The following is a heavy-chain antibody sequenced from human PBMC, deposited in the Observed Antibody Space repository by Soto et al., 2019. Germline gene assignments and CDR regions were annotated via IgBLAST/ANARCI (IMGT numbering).Heavy chain of an antibody. J-gene: IGHJ4*02. Sequence: GGSLRLSCTASGFTFGDYAMSWFRQAPGEGLEWVGFIRSKAYGGTTEYDASVKGRFTISRDDSKSIAYLQMNSLKTEDTAVYYCTRDVYDILTGYPYHYFDYWGQGTLVTVSS. CDR2: IRSKAYGGTT. V-gene: IGHV3-49*03. CDR3: TRDVYDILTGYPYHYFDY. D-gene: IGHD3-9*01. CDR1: GFTFGDYA.